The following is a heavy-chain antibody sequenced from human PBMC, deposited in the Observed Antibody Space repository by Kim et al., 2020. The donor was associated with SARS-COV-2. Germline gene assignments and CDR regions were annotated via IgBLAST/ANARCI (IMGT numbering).Heavy chain of an antibody. CDR2: IKQDGSEK. CDR1: GFTFSSYW. CDR3: ARDAAQYYYDSSGPQGYFDL. J-gene: IGHJ2*01. D-gene: IGHD3-22*01. Sequence: GGSLRLSCAASGFTFSSYWMSWVRQAPGKGLEWVANIKQDGSEKYYVDSVKGRFTISRDNAKNSLYLQMNSLRAEDTAVYYCARDAAQYYYDSSGPQGYFDLWGRGTLVTVSS. V-gene: IGHV3-7*01.